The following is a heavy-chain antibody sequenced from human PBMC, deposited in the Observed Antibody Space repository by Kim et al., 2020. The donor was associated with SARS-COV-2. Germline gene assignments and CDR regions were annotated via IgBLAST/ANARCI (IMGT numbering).Heavy chain of an antibody. Sequence: IYYADSVKGRYTSSRDNAKNSLYLQMNSLRAEDTAVYYCAREQSRAHFDYWGQGTLVTVSS. D-gene: IGHD6-13*01. CDR2: I. V-gene: IGHV3-48*03. J-gene: IGHJ4*02. CDR3: AREQSRAHFDY.